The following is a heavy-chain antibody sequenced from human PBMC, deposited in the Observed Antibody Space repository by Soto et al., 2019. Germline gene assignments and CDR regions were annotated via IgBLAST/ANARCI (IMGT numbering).Heavy chain of an antibody. J-gene: IGHJ4*02. D-gene: IGHD6-6*01. CDR3: AREESSSTGSDY. CDR2: IWYDGSNK. CDR1: GFTFSSYG. V-gene: IGHV3-33*01. Sequence: GGSLRLSCAASGFTFSSYGMHWVRQAPGKGLEWVAVIWYDGSNKYYADSVKGRFTISRDNSKNTLYLQMNSLRAEDTAVYYCAREESSSTGSDYWGQGTLVTVSS.